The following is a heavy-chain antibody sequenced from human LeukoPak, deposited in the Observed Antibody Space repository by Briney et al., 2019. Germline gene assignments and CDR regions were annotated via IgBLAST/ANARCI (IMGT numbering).Heavy chain of an antibody. Sequence: SQTLSLICAVSGGSISSGGYSWSWIRQPPGKGLEWIGYIYHNGSTYYNTSLKSRVTISVDRSKNQFSLKLCSVTAADTAVYYCAWTSYYYDSSGYYRWFDPWGQGTLVTVSS. D-gene: IGHD3-22*01. V-gene: IGHV4-30-2*01. J-gene: IGHJ5*02. CDR1: GGSISSGGYS. CDR2: IYHNGST. CDR3: AWTSYYYDSSGYYRWFDP.